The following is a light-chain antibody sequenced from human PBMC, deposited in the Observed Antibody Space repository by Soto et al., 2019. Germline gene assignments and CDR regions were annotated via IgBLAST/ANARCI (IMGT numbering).Light chain of an antibody. CDR3: SSYTSTSTVV. J-gene: IGLJ2*01. CDR1: SSDVGGYNY. Sequence: QSALTQPASVSGSLGQSITISCTGTSSDVGGYNYVSWYQQHPGKDPKVVIFEVTYRPSGVSSRFSGSKSGNTASLTVSGLLAEDEGDYYCSSYTSTSTVVFGGGTKLTVL. CDR2: EVT. V-gene: IGLV2-14*01.